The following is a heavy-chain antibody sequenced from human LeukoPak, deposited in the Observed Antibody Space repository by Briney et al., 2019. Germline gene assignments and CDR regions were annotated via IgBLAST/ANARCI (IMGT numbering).Heavy chain of an antibody. CDR3: ARELAWWVVVAAARTNWFDP. CDR2: MNPNSGNT. D-gene: IGHD2-15*01. Sequence: ASVKVSCKASGYTFTSYDINWVRQATGQGLEWMGWMNPNSGNTGYAQKFQGRVTMIRNTSISTAYMELSSLRSEDTAVYYCARELAWWVVVAAARTNWFDPWGQGTLVTVSS. V-gene: IGHV1-8*01. J-gene: IGHJ5*02. CDR1: GYTFTSYD.